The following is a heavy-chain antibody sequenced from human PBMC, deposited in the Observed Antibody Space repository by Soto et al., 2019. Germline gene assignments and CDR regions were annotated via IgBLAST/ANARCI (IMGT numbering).Heavy chain of an antibody. J-gene: IGHJ6*02. V-gene: IGHV4-34*01. Sequence: SETLSLTCVVYGGSFSGYYWSWIRQPPGKGLEWIGEISHSGSSNYNPSLKSRVTISLDTSKNQFSLRLSSVTAADTAVYYCARDEHYFDKSGLVPYYYGMDVWGQGTTVTVSS. CDR3: ARDEHYFDKSGLVPYYYGMDV. D-gene: IGHD3-22*01. CDR2: ISHSGSS. CDR1: GGSFSGYY.